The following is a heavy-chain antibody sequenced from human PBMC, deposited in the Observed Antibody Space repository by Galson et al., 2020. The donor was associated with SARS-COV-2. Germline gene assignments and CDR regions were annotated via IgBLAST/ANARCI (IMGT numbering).Heavy chain of an antibody. CDR1: GGSISSSSYY. CDR2: IYYSGST. V-gene: IGHV4-39*01. D-gene: IGHD2-2*02. CDR3: ARWLLYCSSTSCYTHYFDY. J-gene: IGHJ4*02. Sequence: ETSETLSLTCTVSGGSISSSSYYWGWIRQPPGKGLEWIGSIYYSGSTYYNPSLKSRVTISVDTSKNQFSLKLSSVTAADTAVYYCARWLLYCSSTSCYTHYFDYWGQGSLVTIFS.